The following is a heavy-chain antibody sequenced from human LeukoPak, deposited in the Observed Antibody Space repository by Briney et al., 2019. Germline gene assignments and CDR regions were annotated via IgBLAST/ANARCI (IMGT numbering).Heavy chain of an antibody. V-gene: IGHV4-59*11. D-gene: IGHD4/OR15-4a*01. J-gene: IGHJ3*02. CDR3: ARLTDLGLPDAFDI. Sequence: SETLSLTCTVSGGSISSHYWGWIRQPPGKGLEWIGYISYSGNTNYNPSLKSRVTISVDTSKNQFSLRLSSVTAADTAVYFCARLTDLGLPDAFDIWSRGTLVTVSS. CDR2: ISYSGNT. CDR1: GGSISSHY.